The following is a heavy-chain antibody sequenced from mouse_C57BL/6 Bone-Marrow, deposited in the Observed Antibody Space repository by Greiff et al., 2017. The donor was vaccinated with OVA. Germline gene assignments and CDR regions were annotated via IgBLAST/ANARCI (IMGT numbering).Heavy chain of an antibody. CDR1: GYTFTDYY. CDR2: INPNNGGT. D-gene: IGHD1-1*02. V-gene: IGHV1-26*01. CDR3: ARKGPFYYYGGYWYFDV. Sequence: EVQLQQSGPELVKPGASVKISCKASGYTFTDYYMNWVKQSHGKSLEWIGDINPNNGGTSSNHKFKGKAALTVDKSSSTAYMELRSLTAEDSAVYYCARKGPFYYYGGYWYFDVWGTGTTVTVSS. J-gene: IGHJ1*03.